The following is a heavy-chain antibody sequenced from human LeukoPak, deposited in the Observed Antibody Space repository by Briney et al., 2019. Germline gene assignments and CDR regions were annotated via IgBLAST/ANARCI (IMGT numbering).Heavy chain of an antibody. CDR1: GFTFSSYS. V-gene: IGHV3-21*01. CDR2: ISSSSSYI. CDR3: ARAWGYRGYYFDY. Sequence: GVSLRLSCAASGFTFSSYSMNWVRQAPGKGLEWVSSISSSSSYIYYADSVKGRFTISRDNAKNSLYLQMNSLRAEDTAVYYCARAWGYRGYYFDYWGQGTLVTVSS. J-gene: IGHJ4*02. D-gene: IGHD5-24*01.